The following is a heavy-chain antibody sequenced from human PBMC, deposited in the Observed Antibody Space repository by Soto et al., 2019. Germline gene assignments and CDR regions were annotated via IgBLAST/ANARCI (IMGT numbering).Heavy chain of an antibody. CDR3: ARGAREQQLVLNWFDP. J-gene: IGHJ5*02. V-gene: IGHV4-34*01. CDR2: INHSGST. CDR1: GGSFSGYY. Sequence: QVQLQQWGAGLLKPSETLSLTCAVYGGSFSGYYWSWIRQPPGKGLEWLGEINHSGSTNYNPSLKSRVTISVDTSKNQFSLKLISVTAADTAVYYCARGAREQQLVLNWFDPWGQGTLVTVSS. D-gene: IGHD6-13*01.